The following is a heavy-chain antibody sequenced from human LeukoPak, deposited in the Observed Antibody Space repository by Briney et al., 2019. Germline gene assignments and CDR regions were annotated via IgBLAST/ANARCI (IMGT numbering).Heavy chain of an antibody. Sequence: SETLSLTCTASGGSISSGGYYWSWIRQHPGKGLEWIGYIYYSGSTYYNPSLKSRVTISVDTSKNQFSLKLSSVTAADTAVYYCARDRRHWFGETQTLFDPWGQGTLVTVSS. CDR3: ARDRRHWFGETQTLFDP. CDR1: GGSISSGGYY. V-gene: IGHV4-31*03. J-gene: IGHJ5*02. D-gene: IGHD3-10*01. CDR2: IYYSGST.